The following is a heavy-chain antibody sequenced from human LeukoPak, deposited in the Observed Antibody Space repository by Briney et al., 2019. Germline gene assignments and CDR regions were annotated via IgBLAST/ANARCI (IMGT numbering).Heavy chain of an antibody. Sequence: PGRSLRLSCAASGFTFSSYGMHWGRQAPGKGLEWVAVIWYDGSNKYYADSVKGRFTISRDNSRNTLYLQMNSLRAEDTAVYYCVRELPPVVQYYFDYWGPGTLVTVSS. CDR2: IWYDGSNK. D-gene: IGHD3-22*01. CDR3: VRELPPVVQYYFDY. J-gene: IGHJ4*02. CDR1: GFTFSSYG. V-gene: IGHV3-33*08.